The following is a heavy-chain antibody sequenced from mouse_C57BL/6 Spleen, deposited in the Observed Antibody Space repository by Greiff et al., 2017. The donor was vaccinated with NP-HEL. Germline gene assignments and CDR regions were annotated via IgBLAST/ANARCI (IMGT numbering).Heavy chain of an antibody. CDR2: ISYDGSN. CDR1: GYSITSGYY. CDR3: ARYDGGY. J-gene: IGHJ4*01. D-gene: IGHD2-14*01. Sequence: DVKLQESGPGLVKPSQSLSLTCSVTGYSITSGYYWNWIRQFPGNKLEWMGYISYDGSNNYNPSLKNRISITRDTSKNQFFLKLNSVTTEDTATYYCARYDGGYWGQGTSVTVSS. V-gene: IGHV3-6*01.